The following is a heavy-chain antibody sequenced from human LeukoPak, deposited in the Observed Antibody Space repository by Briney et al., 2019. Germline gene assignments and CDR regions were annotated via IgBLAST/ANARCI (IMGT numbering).Heavy chain of an antibody. V-gene: IGHV3-21*04. D-gene: IGHD1-26*01. J-gene: IGHJ4*02. CDR1: GFTFSNYS. Sequence: GGSLRLSCAASGFTFSNYSMNWVRQAPGRGLEWVSSITSSSNYIYYTDSVKGRFTISRDNSKNTLSLQMSSLRAEDTAVYYCAKSATVGIKAPFDCWGQGALVTVS. CDR2: ITSSSNYI. CDR3: AKSATVGIKAPFDC.